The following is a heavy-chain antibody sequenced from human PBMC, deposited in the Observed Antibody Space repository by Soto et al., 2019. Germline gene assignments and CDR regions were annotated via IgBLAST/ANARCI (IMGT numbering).Heavy chain of an antibody. V-gene: IGHV4-39*01. Sequence: SETLSLTCTVSGGSISSSSYYWGWIRQPPGKGLEWIGSIYYSGSIYYNPSLKSRVTISVDTSKNQFSLKLSSVTAAETAVYYCARQSSGWYNWFDPWGQGTVVTVSS. CDR3: ARQSSGWYNWFDP. CDR1: GGSISSSSYY. J-gene: IGHJ5*01. D-gene: IGHD6-19*01. CDR2: IYYSGSI.